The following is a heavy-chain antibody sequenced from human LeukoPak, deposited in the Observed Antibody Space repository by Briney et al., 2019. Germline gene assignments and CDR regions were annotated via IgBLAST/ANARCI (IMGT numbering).Heavy chain of an antibody. D-gene: IGHD3-10*01. CDR1: GGTFSSYT. V-gene: IGHV1-69*02. CDR2: IIPILGIA. Sequence: GASVKVSCKASGGTFSSYTISWVRQAPGQGLEWMGRIIPILGIANYAQKFQGRVTITADKSTSTSYMELSSLRAEDTAVYYCARAGETADFDYWGQGTLVTVSS. CDR3: ARAGETADFDY. J-gene: IGHJ4*02.